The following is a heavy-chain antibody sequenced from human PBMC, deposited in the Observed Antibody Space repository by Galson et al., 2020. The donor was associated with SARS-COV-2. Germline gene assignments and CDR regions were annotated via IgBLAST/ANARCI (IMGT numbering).Heavy chain of an antibody. D-gene: IGHD1-26*01. CDR1: GYTFTSYG. J-gene: IGHJ4*02. CDR2: INAYSGNT. CDR3: ARYHDSGSRFDY. Sequence: ASVKVSCKASGYTFTSYGITCVRQDPGQGLEWMGWINAYSGNTDVAQKFEGRVTMTTDTSTTTAYMVLKSLGSDDTAGYSCARYHDSGSRFDYWGQGTLVSGSS. V-gene: IGHV1-18*01.